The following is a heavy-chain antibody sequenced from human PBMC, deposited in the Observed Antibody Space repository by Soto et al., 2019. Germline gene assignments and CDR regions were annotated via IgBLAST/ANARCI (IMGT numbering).Heavy chain of an antibody. Sequence: PGGSLRLSXTASGFTFGDYAMSWVRQAPGKGLEWVGFIRSKAYGGTTEYAASVKGRFTISRDDSKSIAYLQMNSLKTEDTAVYYCTVVVAATPYYYYYGMDVWGQGTTVTVSS. V-gene: IGHV3-49*04. D-gene: IGHD2-15*01. CDR2: IRSKAYGGTT. CDR1: GFTFGDYA. J-gene: IGHJ6*02. CDR3: TVVVAATPYYYYYGMDV.